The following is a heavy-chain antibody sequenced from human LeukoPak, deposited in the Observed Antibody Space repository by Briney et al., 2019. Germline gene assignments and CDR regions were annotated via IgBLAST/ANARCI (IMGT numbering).Heavy chain of an antibody. CDR1: GFTFSSYA. Sequence: GGSLRLSCAASGFTFSSYAMSWVRQAPGQGLEWVGRIRNKANSYSTEYAASVKGRFTISRDDSKNSLYLQMNSLKTEDAAVYYCVRIRLGMSTRVFDIWGQGTMVTVSS. V-gene: IGHV3-72*01. CDR3: VRIRLGMSTRVFDI. J-gene: IGHJ3*02. D-gene: IGHD2-2*01. CDR2: IRNKANSYST.